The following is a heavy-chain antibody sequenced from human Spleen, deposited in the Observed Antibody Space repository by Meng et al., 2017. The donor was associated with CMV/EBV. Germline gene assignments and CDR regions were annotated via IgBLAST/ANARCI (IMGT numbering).Heavy chain of an antibody. V-gene: IGHV4-4*02. CDR2: IYHSGSA. D-gene: IGHD1-26*01. J-gene: IGHJ5*02. CDR1: GASISSRNW. Sequence: SQTLSLTCAVSGASISSRNWWSWVRQPPGKGLEWIGEIYHSGSANCNPSLKSRVTMSVDESKNQFSLKLSSVTAADTAVYYCARDGGYSGSRWFDPWGQGTLVTVSS. CDR3: ARDGGYSGSRWFDP.